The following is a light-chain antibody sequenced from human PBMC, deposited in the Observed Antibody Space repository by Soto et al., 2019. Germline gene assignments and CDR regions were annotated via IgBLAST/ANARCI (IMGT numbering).Light chain of an antibody. CDR2: GAS. Sequence: EIVLTQSPGTLSLSPGERATLSCRASQSVSSNYLAWYQQKPGQAPRLLIYGASSRATGIQDRFSGSGSGTDFTLTIRRLEPEDFAVYYCQQYGSSPGTFGQGTKVEIK. J-gene: IGKJ1*01. V-gene: IGKV3-20*01. CDR3: QQYGSSPGT. CDR1: QSVSSNY.